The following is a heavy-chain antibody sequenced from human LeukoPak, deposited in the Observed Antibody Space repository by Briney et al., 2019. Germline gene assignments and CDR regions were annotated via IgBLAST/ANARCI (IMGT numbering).Heavy chain of an antibody. CDR3: ARTYSRESGYDFVFHY. CDR2: ISGSGNT. CDR1: GFAFSYYA. J-gene: IGHJ4*02. Sequence: GGSLRLSCAASGFAFSYYAMSWVRQAPGKGLEWGSGISGSGNTHYTDSVKGRFTISRDNSKSTLDLQMNSLRVEDTALYYCARTYSRESGYDFVFHYWGQGTRVTVSS. V-gene: IGHV3-23*01. D-gene: IGHD5-12*01.